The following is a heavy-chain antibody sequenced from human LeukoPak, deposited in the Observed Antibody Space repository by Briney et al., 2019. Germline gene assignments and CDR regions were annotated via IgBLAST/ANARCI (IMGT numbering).Heavy chain of an antibody. CDR3: ARDIKRSRARWENLGFDP. Sequence: ASVKVSCKASGYTFTSYAMNWVRQAPGQGLEWMGWINPDSGGTNYAQKFQGRVTMTRDTSISTAYMELNRLTSDDTAVYHCARDIKRSRARWENLGFDPWGQGTLVTVSS. CDR1: GYTFTSYA. J-gene: IGHJ5*02. V-gene: IGHV1-2*02. D-gene: IGHD1-14*01. CDR2: INPDSGGT.